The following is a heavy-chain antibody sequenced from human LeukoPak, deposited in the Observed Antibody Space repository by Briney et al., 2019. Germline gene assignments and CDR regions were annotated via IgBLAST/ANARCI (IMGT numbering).Heavy chain of an antibody. CDR1: GFTFSLYT. V-gene: IGHV3-21*04. D-gene: IGHD2-15*01. CDR3: ARRDIVVIVSASDY. J-gene: IGHJ4*02. CDR2: ISGDSTYI. Sequence: GGSLRLSCAASGFTFSLYTMNWVRQTPGKGLEWVSCISGDSTYIYYADSVKGRFTISRDNAKNSLYLQMNSLRVDDTAVYYCARRDIVVIVSASDYWGQGTLVTVSS.